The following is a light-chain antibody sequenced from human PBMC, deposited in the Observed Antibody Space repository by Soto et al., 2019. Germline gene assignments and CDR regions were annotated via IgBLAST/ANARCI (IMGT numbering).Light chain of an antibody. CDR2: EVN. CDR1: SSNVGGCNF. J-gene: IGLJ2*01. Sequence: QSALTQPASVSGSPGQSIAISCTGTSSNVGGCNFVSWYQQHPGKAPKLLIYEVNKRPSGVSNRFSGSKSDNTASLTISGLQAEDEADYYCCSYGGDRIFGGGTKVTVL. CDR3: CSYGGDRI. V-gene: IGLV2-23*02.